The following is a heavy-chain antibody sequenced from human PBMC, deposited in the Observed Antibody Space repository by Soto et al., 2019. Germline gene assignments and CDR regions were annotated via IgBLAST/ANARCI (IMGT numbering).Heavy chain of an antibody. V-gene: IGHV3-23*01. Sequence: PGGSLRLSWAASGFIFSTYAMNWVRQAPGKGLEWVSAITNSGGSTFYAESVRGRFTISRDNSINTLYLQMSGLRTEDTAVYFCAHPRGYGVFDAVDIWGQGTMVTVSS. CDR1: GFIFSTYA. CDR2: ITNSGGST. CDR3: AHPRGYGVFDAVDI. J-gene: IGHJ3*02. D-gene: IGHD4-17*01.